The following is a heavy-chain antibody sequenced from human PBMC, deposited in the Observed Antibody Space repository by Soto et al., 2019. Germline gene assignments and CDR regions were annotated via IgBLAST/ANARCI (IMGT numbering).Heavy chain of an antibody. J-gene: IGHJ6*03. V-gene: IGHV3-48*01. D-gene: IGHD5-18*01. CDR1: GFTFSSYS. CDR2: ISSSSSTI. Sequence: GGSLRLSCAASGFTFSSYSMNWVRQAPGKGLEWVSYISSSSSTIYYADSVKGRFTISRDNAKNSLYLQMNSLRAEDTAVYYCARDLPRRGYSYVRLYYYYYYMDVWGKGTTVTVSS. CDR3: ARDLPRRGYSYVRLYYYYYYMDV.